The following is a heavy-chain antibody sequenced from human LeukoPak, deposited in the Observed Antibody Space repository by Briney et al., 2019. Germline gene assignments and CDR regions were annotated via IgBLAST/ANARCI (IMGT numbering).Heavy chain of an antibody. CDR1: GFTFRNSW. D-gene: IGHD5-18*01. Sequence: GGSLRLSCAASGFTFRNSWMTWVRQSPGKGLEWVASINNDGTEKYYGDSVNRRFSISRDNSKDSLYLQMNFLRPEDASAYYCARDSGYSTFDLWGQGTRVIVSS. V-gene: IGHV3-7*01. CDR3: ARDSGYSTFDL. J-gene: IGHJ4*02. CDR2: INNDGTEK.